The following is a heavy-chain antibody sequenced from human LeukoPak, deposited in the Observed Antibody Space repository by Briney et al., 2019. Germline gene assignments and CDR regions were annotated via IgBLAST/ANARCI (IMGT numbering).Heavy chain of an antibody. Sequence: SETLSLTCNVSGVSVSTSHWNWIRQRPGKGLEWIGCLSYTGKTDYNPSLKSRVSISLGSSNNHFSLKLTSVTAADTAVYYCSEGYFEPFDHWGQGIRVTVSS. V-gene: IGHV4-59*02. CDR1: GVSVSTSH. J-gene: IGHJ4*02. CDR2: LSYTGKT. D-gene: IGHD2/OR15-2a*01. CDR3: SEGYFEPFDH.